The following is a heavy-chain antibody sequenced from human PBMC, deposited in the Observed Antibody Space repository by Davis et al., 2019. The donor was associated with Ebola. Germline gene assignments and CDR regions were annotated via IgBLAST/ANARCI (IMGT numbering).Heavy chain of an antibody. CDR3: ARQIVSNSWYSIYFDY. V-gene: IGHV4-30-4*01. CDR1: GDSINSGDYF. D-gene: IGHD6-13*01. J-gene: IGHJ4*02. Sequence: SETLSLTCGVSGDSINSGDYFWSWIRQPPGKGLEWIGYLFYSGSTYYNPSLKSRVSISIDTSNNQFSLKLSSVTAADTAVYFCARQIVSNSWYSIYFDYWGQGTLVTVSS. CDR2: LFYSGST.